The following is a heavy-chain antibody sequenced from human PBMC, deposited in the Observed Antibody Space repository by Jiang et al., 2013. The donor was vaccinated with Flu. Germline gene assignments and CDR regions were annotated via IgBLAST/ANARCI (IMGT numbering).Heavy chain of an antibody. D-gene: IGHD6-6*01. CDR1: GGSISSYY. CDR2: IYYSGST. J-gene: IGHJ4*02. CDR3: ARGARYSSSSWNAYYFDY. V-gene: IGHV4-59*08. Sequence: GSGLVKPSETLSLTCTVSGGSISSYYWSWIRQPPGKGLEWIGYIYYSGSTNYNPSLKSRVTISVDTSKNQFSLKLSSVTAADTAVYYCARGARYSSSSWNAYYFDYWGQGTLVTVSS.